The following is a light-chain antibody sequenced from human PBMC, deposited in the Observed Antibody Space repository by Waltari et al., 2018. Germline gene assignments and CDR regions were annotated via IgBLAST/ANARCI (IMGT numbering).Light chain of an antibody. CDR3: SSYTSSSTLVV. V-gene: IGLV2-14*01. J-gene: IGLJ2*01. CDR1: SSDVGGYNS. CDR2: EVS. Sequence: QSALTQPASVSGSPGQSINISCTGTSSDVGGYNSVSWYQQHPGKAPKLMIYEVSNRPSGVSNRFSGSKSGNTASLTISGLQAEDEADYYCSSYTSSSTLVVFGGGTKLTVL.